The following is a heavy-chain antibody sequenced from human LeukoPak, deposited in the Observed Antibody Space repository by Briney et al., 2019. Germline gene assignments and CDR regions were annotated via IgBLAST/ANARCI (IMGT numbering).Heavy chain of an antibody. CDR1: GFTVSTTY. D-gene: IGHD6-25*01. CDR3: GRDLIGTAASWDS. V-gene: IGHV3-53*01. J-gene: IGHJ4*02. Sequence: GGSLRLSCAASGFTVSTTYMSWVRQAPGKGLAWVSVLYSGSTYYADSVKGRFTISRDNFQNTLYLQMNSLRVEDTAVYYCGRDLIGTAASWDSWGQGTLVTVSS. CDR2: LYSGST.